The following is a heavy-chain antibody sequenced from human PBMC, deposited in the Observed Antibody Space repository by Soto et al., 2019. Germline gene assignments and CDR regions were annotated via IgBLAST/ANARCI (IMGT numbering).Heavy chain of an antibody. D-gene: IGHD3-16*01. Sequence: PGGSLRLSCAASGFTFSSYAMSWVRQAPGKGLEWVSAISGSGGSTYYADSVKGRFTISRDNSKNTLYLQMNSLRAEDTAVYYCAIDRGGNSGFDYWGQGTLVTVSS. J-gene: IGHJ4*02. CDR2: ISGSGGST. CDR1: GFTFSSYA. CDR3: AIDRGGNSGFDY. V-gene: IGHV3-23*01.